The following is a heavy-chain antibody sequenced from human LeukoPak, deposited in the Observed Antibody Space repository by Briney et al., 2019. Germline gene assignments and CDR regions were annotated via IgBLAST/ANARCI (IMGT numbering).Heavy chain of an antibody. Sequence: SGGSLRLSCAASGFTFSSYATHWVRQAPGKGLEWVAVISYDGSNKYYADSVKGRFTISRDNSKNTLYLQMNSLRAEDTAVYYCEGVRGVRGFYFDYWGQGTLVTVSS. V-gene: IGHV3-30*04. CDR2: ISYDGSNK. D-gene: IGHD3-10*01. J-gene: IGHJ4*02. CDR3: EGVRGVRGFYFDY. CDR1: GFTFSSYA.